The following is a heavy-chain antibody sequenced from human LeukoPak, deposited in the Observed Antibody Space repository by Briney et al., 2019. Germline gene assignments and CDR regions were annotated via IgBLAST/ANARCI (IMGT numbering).Heavy chain of an antibody. CDR1: GFTFSSYG. J-gene: IGHJ4*02. CDR3: ARETEDDSSGYYSDY. CDR2: IWYDGSNK. Sequence: PGGSLRLSCAASGFTFSSYGMHWVRQAPGKGREGGAVIWYDGSNKYYADSVKGRFTISRDNSKNTLYLQMNSLRAEDTAVYYCARETEDDSSGYYSDYWGQGTLVTVSS. D-gene: IGHD3-22*01. V-gene: IGHV3-33*01.